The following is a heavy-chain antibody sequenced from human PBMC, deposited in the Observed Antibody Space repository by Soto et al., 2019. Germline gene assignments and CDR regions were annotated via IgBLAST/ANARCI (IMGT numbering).Heavy chain of an antibody. D-gene: IGHD3-9*01. CDR2: ISGSGTMR. V-gene: IGHV3-48*03. CDR3: ATAGLTGTV. CDR1: GFTFSSYG. Sequence: QLVESGGGSVQPGRSLRLSCAPSGFTFSSYGMNWVRQAPGKGLEWVSYISGSGTMRFYADAVKGRFTISRDNTKNILYLQMNSLRAEETALYCCATAGLTGTVWGQGTRVTVSS. J-gene: IGHJ6*02.